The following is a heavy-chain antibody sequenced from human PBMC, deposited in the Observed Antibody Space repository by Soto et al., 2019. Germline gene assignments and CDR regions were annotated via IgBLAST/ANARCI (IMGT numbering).Heavy chain of an antibody. J-gene: IGHJ4*02. CDR2: IYYSGST. Sequence: PSETLSLTCTVSGGSISCSSYYWGWIRQPPGKGLEWIGSIYYSGSTYYNPSLKSRVTISVDTSKNQFSLKLSSVTAADTAVYYCARIPKGITMVRGVMSDYWGQGTLVTVSS. CDR3: ARIPKGITMVRGVMSDY. CDR1: GGSISCSSYY. V-gene: IGHV4-39*01. D-gene: IGHD3-10*01.